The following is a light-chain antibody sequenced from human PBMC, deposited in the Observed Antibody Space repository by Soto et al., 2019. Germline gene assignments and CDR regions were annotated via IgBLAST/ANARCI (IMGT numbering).Light chain of an antibody. CDR2: DVS. CDR3: SSYTSSSTYV. V-gene: IGLV2-14*03. CDR1: SSDIGSYNS. J-gene: IGLJ1*01. Sequence: SALTQPASVSGSPGQSVTISCTGTSSDIGSYNSVCWHQQHPGRAPKLMIYDVSSRASGIPDRFSASKSGNTASLTISGLQAGDEADYFCSSYTSSSTYVFGTGTKLTVL.